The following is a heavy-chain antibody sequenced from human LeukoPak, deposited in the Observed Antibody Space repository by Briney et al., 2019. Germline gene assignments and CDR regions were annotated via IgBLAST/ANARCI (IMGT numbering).Heavy chain of an antibody. CDR1: GFTFSSYA. J-gene: IGHJ3*02. CDR2: ISGSGGST. Sequence: GGSLRPSCAASGFTFSSYAMSWVRQAPGKGLEWVSAISGSGGSTYYADSVKGRFTISRDNSKNTLYLQMNSLRAEDTAVYYCAKDLYSGSYGPDAFDIWGQGTMVTVSS. D-gene: IGHD1-26*01. V-gene: IGHV3-23*01. CDR3: AKDLYSGSYGPDAFDI.